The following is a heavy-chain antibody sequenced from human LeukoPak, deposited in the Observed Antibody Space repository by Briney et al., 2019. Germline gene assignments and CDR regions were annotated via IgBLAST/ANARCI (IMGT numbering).Heavy chain of an antibody. Sequence: GESLKISCEGSGYSFTSYWIGWVRQMPGKGLEWMGIIYPGDSDTRYSPSFQGQVTISADKSISTAYLQWSSLKASDTAMYYCARTGVGITGTSNNWFDPWGQGTLVTVSS. D-gene: IGHD1-7*01. CDR2: IYPGDSDT. CDR3: ARTGVGITGTSNNWFDP. CDR1: GYSFTSYW. V-gene: IGHV5-51*01. J-gene: IGHJ5*02.